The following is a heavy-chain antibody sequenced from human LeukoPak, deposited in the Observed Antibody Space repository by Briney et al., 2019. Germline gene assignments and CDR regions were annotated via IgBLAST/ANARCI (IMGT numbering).Heavy chain of an antibody. Sequence: GGSLTLSCAASGFTFSAFHMHWVRQASGKGLEWVGRITTKANSYATAYAASVKGMFTVARDDSKNTAYLQMSSLKTEDTAVYYCTTYTSGHYWGQGTLVTVSP. CDR1: GFTFSAFH. J-gene: IGHJ4*02. CDR2: ITTKANSYAT. D-gene: IGHD6-19*01. V-gene: IGHV3-73*01. CDR3: TTYTSGHY.